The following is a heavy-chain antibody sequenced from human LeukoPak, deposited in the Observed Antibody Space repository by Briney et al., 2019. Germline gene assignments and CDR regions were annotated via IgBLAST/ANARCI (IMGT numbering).Heavy chain of an antibody. V-gene: IGHV3-74*01. D-gene: IGHD6-13*01. CDR2: INIDGIGT. CDR1: GFTFSSYW. J-gene: IGHJ4*02. Sequence: GGSLRLSCAAPGFTFSSYWMLWVRQVPGQGLVWVSRINIDGIGTTYADSVKGRFTISRDNAKNTLYLQMNSLTAEDTAVYYCARGGIADFDYWGQGTLVTVSS. CDR3: ARGGIADFDY.